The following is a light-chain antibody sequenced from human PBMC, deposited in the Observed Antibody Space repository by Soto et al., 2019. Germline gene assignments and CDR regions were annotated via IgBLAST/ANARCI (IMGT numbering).Light chain of an antibody. CDR1: QSISNW. J-gene: IGKJ5*01. V-gene: IGKV1-5*01. CDR3: QQYHKWPPIT. Sequence: DIQMTQSPSTLPASVGDRVTIPCRASQSISNWLAWYQQKPGTAPKVLIYHASNLQSGVPSRFSGSGSGTEFTLTISSLQSEDSAVYYCQQYHKWPPITFGQGTRLEIK. CDR2: HAS.